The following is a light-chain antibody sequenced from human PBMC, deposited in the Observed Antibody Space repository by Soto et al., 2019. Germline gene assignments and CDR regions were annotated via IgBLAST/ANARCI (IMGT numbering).Light chain of an antibody. CDR1: QSVLYSSNNKNY. V-gene: IGKV4-1*01. Sequence: DTLMTQSPDSLAVSLRERATINCKSCQSVLYSSNNKNYLAWYQQKPGQPPRLVIYWASTRQSGVPDRFSGSGSGTDFTLTVSSLQAEDVAVYYCKQYYPNHITFSQVTRLEIK. CDR3: KQYYPNHIT. J-gene: IGKJ5*01. CDR2: WAS.